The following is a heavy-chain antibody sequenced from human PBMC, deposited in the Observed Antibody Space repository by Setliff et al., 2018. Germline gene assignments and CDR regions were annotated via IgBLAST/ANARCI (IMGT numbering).Heavy chain of an antibody. V-gene: IGHV4-4*07. CDR3: ARYSNDFWSGYYAFDI. CDR1: GGSINNYH. J-gene: IGHJ3*02. CDR2: IYTSGST. Sequence: SETLSLTCTVSGGSINNYHWNWIRQPAGKGLEWIGHIYTSGSTNYNPSLKSRVTISVDTSKNKLSLKRSSVPAADTAVYYCARYSNDFWSGYYAFDIWGQGTMVTVSS. D-gene: IGHD3-3*01.